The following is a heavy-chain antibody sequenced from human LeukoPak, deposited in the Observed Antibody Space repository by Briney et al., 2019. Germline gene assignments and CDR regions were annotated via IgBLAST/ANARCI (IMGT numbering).Heavy chain of an antibody. CDR2: IIPIFGTA. CDR3: ARGPPSDYDYVWGSYSSGAFDI. D-gene: IGHD3-16*01. Sequence: SVKVSCKASGGTFSSYAISWVRQAPGQGLEWMGRIIPIFGTANYAQKFQGRVTITTDESTSTAYMELSSLRSEDTAAYYCARGPPSDYDYVWGSYSSGAFDIWGQGTMVTVSS. CDR1: GGTFSSYA. J-gene: IGHJ3*02. V-gene: IGHV1-69*05.